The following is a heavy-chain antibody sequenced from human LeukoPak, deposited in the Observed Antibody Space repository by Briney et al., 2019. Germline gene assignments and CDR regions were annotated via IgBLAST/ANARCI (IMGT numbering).Heavy chain of an antibody. V-gene: IGHV3-74*01. D-gene: IGHD5-12*01. CDR2: INTDGSTT. Sequence: PGGSLSLSCAGSGFTFSTYWWHWVRQPPGGGLGWVSGINTDGSTTSYADSVKGRFTISRDNAKNTVYLQMSSLRAEDTAVYYCAKESGYDVDLEYWGQGALVTVSS. CDR1: GFTFSTYW. J-gene: IGHJ4*02. CDR3: AKESGYDVDLEY.